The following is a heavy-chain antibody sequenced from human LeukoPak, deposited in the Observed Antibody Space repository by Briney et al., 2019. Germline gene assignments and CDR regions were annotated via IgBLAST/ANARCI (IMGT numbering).Heavy chain of an antibody. CDR1: GFSLSSYN. J-gene: IGHJ4*02. V-gene: IGHV3-48*01. D-gene: IGHD6-6*01. CDR2: ISQSGSTI. Sequence: GGALRLSCAVSGFSLSSYNMNWVRPAPGKGVEWLSYISQSGSTIYYRDSVKGRFTISKDNGKNSVFLQMNSLRAEDTAVYYCARFISSSQKYFDYWGQGTVVTVSS. CDR3: ARFISSSQKYFDY.